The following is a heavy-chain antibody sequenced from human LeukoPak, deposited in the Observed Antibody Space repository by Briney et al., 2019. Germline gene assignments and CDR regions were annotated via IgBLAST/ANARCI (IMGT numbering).Heavy chain of an antibody. CDR2: ISSNGGGT. Sequence: GGSLRLSCSASRFTFSSCAMHWVRQAPGKGLEYVSSISSNGGGTYYADSVKGRFTISRDNSKNTLYLQMSSLRAEDTAVYYCVKRLTPGSYDFWGQGTLVTVSS. CDR3: VKRLTPGSYDF. J-gene: IGHJ4*02. V-gene: IGHV3-64D*09. CDR1: RFTFSSCA. D-gene: IGHD1-26*01.